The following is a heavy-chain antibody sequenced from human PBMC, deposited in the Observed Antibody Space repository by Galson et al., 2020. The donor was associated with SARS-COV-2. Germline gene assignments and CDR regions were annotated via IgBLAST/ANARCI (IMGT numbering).Heavy chain of an antibody. V-gene: IGHV3-74*01. J-gene: IGHJ4*02. Sequence: VQLGVSLKISCAASGITFSSYWMHWVRQAPGKGLGRVSRIYTDGSSTSYADSVKGRFTISRDNAKNTLYLQMNSLRAEDTAVYYCARDLDSNEDYFDYWGQGTLVTVSS. CDR3: ARDLDSNEDYFDY. D-gene: IGHD4-4*01. CDR2: IYTDGSST. CDR1: GITFSSYW.